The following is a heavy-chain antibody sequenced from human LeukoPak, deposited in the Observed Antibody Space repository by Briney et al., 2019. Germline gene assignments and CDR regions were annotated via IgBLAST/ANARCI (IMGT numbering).Heavy chain of an antibody. J-gene: IGHJ4*02. CDR3: AKDRSIGTYYTFDH. CDR1: GFTFSSYG. Sequence: GGSLRLSCAASGFTFSSYGMTWVRQAPGKGLEWVSSISASAAMTYYADSVRGRFTVSRDNSNNTLYLQMSSLTAADTAVYYCAKDRSIGTYYTFDHWSQGTLVTVSS. V-gene: IGHV3-23*01. D-gene: IGHD1-26*01. CDR2: ISASAAMT.